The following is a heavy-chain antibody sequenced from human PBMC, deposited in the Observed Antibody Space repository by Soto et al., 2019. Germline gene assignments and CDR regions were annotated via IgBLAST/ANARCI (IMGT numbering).Heavy chain of an antibody. D-gene: IGHD2-2*01. Sequence: ASVKVSCKASGYSYTRYDINWGRQATGQGLEWMGWMNPNSGNTGYAQKFQGRVTMTRNTSISTAYMELRSLRSDDTAVYYCARVLVRLQVASFDYWGQGTLVTVSS. CDR2: MNPNSGNT. CDR1: GYSYTRYD. J-gene: IGHJ4*02. CDR3: ARVLVRLQVASFDY. V-gene: IGHV1-8*01.